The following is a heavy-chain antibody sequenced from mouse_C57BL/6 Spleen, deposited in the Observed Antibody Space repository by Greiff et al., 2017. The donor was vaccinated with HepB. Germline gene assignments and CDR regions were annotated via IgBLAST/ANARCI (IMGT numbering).Heavy chain of an antibody. CDR1: GYTFTSYW. Sequence: QVQLQQPGAELVKPGASVKMSCKASGYTFTSYWITWVKQRPGQGLEWIGDIYHGSGSTNYNEKFKSKATLTVDTSSSTAYMQLSSLTSEDSAVYYCARRIGYGSSYYAMDYLGQGTSVTVSS. V-gene: IGHV1-55*01. D-gene: IGHD1-1*01. CDR3: ARRIGYGSSYYAMDY. CDR2: IYHGSGST. J-gene: IGHJ4*01.